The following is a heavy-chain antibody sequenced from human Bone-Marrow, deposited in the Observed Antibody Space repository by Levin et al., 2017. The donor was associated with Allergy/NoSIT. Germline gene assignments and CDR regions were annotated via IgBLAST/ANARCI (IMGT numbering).Heavy chain of an antibody. CDR1: GGSLSGYY. V-gene: IGHV4-59*01. J-gene: IGHJ4*02. CDR2: IYYSGRM. Sequence: SQTLSLTCTVSGGSLSGYYWNWIRQPPGKGLEWIGYIYYSGRMKYNPSLKGRVSISVDKSKNQISLKLNSVTAADTALYYCAREVAAIGSWYFDYWGRGSLVTVSS. D-gene: IGHD6-25*01. CDR3: AREVAAIGSWYFDY.